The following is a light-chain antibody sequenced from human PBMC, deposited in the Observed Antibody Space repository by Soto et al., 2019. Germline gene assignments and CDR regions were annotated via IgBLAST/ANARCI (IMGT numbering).Light chain of an antibody. CDR3: QKDNSAVTWT. V-gene: IGKV1-27*01. CDR2: AAS. Sequence: DIQMTQSPSSLSASVGDRVTITCRASQGISNYLAWYQQKPGKVPKLLIYAASTLQSGVPSRFSGSGSGTDCTLTISSLQPEDVATYYCQKDNSAVTWTFGQGNKVEIQ. CDR1: QGISNY. J-gene: IGKJ1*01.